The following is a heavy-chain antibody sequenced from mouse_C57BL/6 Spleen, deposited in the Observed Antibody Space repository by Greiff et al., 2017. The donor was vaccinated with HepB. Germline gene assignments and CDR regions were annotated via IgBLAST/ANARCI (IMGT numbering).Heavy chain of an antibody. V-gene: IGHV1-26*01. Sequence: EVQLQQSGPELVKPGASVKLSCKASGYTITDYYMNWVKQSHGQSLEWIGDINPNNGGTSYNQKFKGKATLTVDTSSSTAYMELRSLTSEDSAVYYCTRSVSGNTCVDYWGQGTTRTVAS. J-gene: IGHJ2*01. CDR1: GYTITDYY. D-gene: IGHD2-1*01. CDR3: TRSVSGNTCVDY. CDR2: INPNNGGT.